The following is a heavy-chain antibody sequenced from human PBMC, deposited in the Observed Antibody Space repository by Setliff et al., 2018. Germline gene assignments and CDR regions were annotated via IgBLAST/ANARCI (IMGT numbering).Heavy chain of an antibody. CDR3: AKDLSSNTAASYFFDL. V-gene: IGHV3-23*01. CDR1: GFSFSDYA. Sequence: GGSLRLSCAASGFSFSDYAMSWVRQAPRKGLEWVSGGSTGKADYADSVKGRFTMSRDSSTNTLYLQMNSLRGEDTAVYYCAKDLSSNTAASYFFDLWGQGTQVTVSS. CDR2: GSTGKA. J-gene: IGHJ4*02. D-gene: IGHD5-18*01.